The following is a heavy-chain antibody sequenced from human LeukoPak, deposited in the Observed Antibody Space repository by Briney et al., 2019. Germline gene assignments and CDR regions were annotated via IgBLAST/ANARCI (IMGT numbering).Heavy chain of an antibody. CDR2: INPNSGGT. V-gene: IGHV1-2*02. CDR3: ARDYSYGDYVGSPDY. Sequence: ASVKVSCKASGYTFTGYYMHWVRQAPGQGLEWMGWINPNSGGTNYAQKFQGRVTMTRDTSISTAYMELSRLRSGDTAVYYCARDYSYGDYVGSPDYWGQGTLVTVSS. CDR1: GYTFTGYY. D-gene: IGHD4-17*01. J-gene: IGHJ4*02.